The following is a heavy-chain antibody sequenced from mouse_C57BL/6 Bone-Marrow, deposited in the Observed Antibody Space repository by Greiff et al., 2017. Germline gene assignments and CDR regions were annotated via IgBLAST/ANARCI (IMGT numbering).Heavy chain of an antibody. D-gene: IGHD2-4*01. J-gene: IGHJ3*01. V-gene: IGHV5-6*02. CDR3: ARRSTMSTEFAY. CDR1: GFTFSSYG. CDR2: ISSGGSYT. Sequence: EVMLVESGGDLVKPGGSLKLSCAASGFTFSSYGMSWVRQTPDKRLEWVATISSGGSYTYYPDSVKGRFTISRDNAKNPLYLQMSSLKSEDTAMYDCARRSTMSTEFAYWGQGTLVTVSA.